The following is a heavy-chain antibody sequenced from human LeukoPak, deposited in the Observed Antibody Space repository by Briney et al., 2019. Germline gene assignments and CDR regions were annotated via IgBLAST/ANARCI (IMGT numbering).Heavy chain of an antibody. CDR2: IYSSGST. Sequence: SETLSLTCTVSGGSISSSTYYWGWIRQPPGKGLEWIGSIYSSGSTYYNPSLKSRVTISVDTSKNQFSPKLSSVTAADTAVYYCARSGSGYLRYYFDYWGQGTLVTVSS. J-gene: IGHJ4*02. V-gene: IGHV4-39*07. CDR1: GGSISSSTYY. CDR3: ARSGSGYLRYYFDY. D-gene: IGHD5-12*01.